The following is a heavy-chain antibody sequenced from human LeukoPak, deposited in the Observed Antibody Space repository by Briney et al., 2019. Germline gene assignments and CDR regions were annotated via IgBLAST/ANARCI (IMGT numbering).Heavy chain of an antibody. J-gene: IGHJ4*02. V-gene: IGHV3-74*01. D-gene: IGHD3-16*01. CDR3: AKASVVLKADFDY. Sequence: GGSLRLSCAASGFTFSGYWMHWVRQAPGKGLVWVSGINSDGSSTTYPDSVKGRFTISRDNAKNTLYLQMNSLRAEDTAVYYCAKASVVLKADFDYWGQGTLVAVSS. CDR1: GFTFSGYW. CDR2: INSDGSST.